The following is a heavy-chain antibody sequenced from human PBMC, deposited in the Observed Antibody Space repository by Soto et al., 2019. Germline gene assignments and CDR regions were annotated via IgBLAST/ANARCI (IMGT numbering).Heavy chain of an antibody. CDR2: ISYDGSNT. Sequence: QTQVVESGGGVVQPGRSLRLSCAASGFTLSSYGMHWVRQAPGKGLEWVAVISYDGSNTYHADSVKGRFTISRDNSKNMLYLQMNSLRAEDTAVYYCAKSPYGGYSDWFDPWGQGTLVTVSS. D-gene: IGHD5-12*01. CDR1: GFTLSSYG. V-gene: IGHV3-30*18. CDR3: AKSPYGGYSDWFDP. J-gene: IGHJ5*02.